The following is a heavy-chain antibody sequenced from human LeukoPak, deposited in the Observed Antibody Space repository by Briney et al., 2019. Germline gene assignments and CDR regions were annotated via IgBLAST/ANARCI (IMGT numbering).Heavy chain of an antibody. CDR2: IKQDGSEK. CDR3: ARFSRYSSSFCDY. J-gene: IGHJ4*02. V-gene: IGHV3-7*01. D-gene: IGHD6-13*01. CDR1: GFTFSSYW. Sequence: GGSLRLSCAASGFTFSSYWMSWVRQAPGKGLEWVTNIKQDGSEKYYVDSVKGRFTISRDNAKNSLYLQMNSLRAEDTAVYYCARFSRYSSSFCDYWGQGTLVTVSS.